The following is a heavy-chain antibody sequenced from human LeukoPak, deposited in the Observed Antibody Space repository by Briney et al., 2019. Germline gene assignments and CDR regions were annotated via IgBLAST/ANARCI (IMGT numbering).Heavy chain of an antibody. CDR2: IYYSGST. D-gene: IGHD4-23*01. Sequence: TSETLSLTCTVSGGSISSYYWSWIRQPPGKGLEWIGYIYYSGSTNYNPSLKSRVTISVDTSKNQFSLKLSSVTAADTAVYYCARGLRWHIDYWGQGTLVTVSS. V-gene: IGHV4-59*01. CDR3: ARGLRWHIDY. CDR1: GGSISSYY. J-gene: IGHJ4*02.